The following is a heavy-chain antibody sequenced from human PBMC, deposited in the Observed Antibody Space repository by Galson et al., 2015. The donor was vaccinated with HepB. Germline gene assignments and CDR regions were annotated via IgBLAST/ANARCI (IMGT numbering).Heavy chain of an antibody. J-gene: IGHJ4*02. Sequence: QSGAEVKKPGESLKISCKGSGYSFTSYWIGWVRQMPGKGLEWMGIIYPGDSDTRYSPSFQGQVTISADKSSSTAYLQWSSLKASDAAMYYGARRSHGYSSSWVDYCGQGALFTASA. D-gene: IGHD6-13*01. CDR3: ARRSHGYSSSWVDY. CDR2: IYPGDSDT. V-gene: IGHV5-51*03. CDR1: GYSFTSYW.